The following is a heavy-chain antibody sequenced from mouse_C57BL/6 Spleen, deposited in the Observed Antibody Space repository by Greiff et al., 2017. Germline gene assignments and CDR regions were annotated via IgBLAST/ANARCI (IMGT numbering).Heavy chain of an antibody. CDR2: IDPSDSYT. D-gene: IGHD2-2*01. CDR1: GYTFTSYW. J-gene: IGHJ4*01. V-gene: IGHV1-69*01. Sequence: QVQLQQPGAELVMPGASVKLSCKASGYTFTSYWMHWVKQRPGQGLEWIGEIDPSDSYTNYNQKFKGKSTLTVDKSSSTAYMQRSSLTSEDSAVYYCARKRVTTGAMDYWGQGTSVTVSS. CDR3: ARKRVTTGAMDY.